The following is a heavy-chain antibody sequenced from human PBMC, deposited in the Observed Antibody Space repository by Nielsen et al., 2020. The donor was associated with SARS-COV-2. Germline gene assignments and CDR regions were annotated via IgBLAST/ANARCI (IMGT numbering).Heavy chain of an antibody. D-gene: IGHD2-21*02. CDR2: VSASGATT. CDR1: GFTFTKYA. Sequence: GGSLRLSCAASGFTFTKYAISWVRQAPGMGLEWVSAVSASGATTYYADSVKGRFTISRDKSKNTVDLQMNSLRADDTAVYYCAKDPRGDFPTLFDYWGQGTLVTVSS. J-gene: IGHJ4*02. V-gene: IGHV3-23*01. CDR3: AKDPRGDFPTLFDY.